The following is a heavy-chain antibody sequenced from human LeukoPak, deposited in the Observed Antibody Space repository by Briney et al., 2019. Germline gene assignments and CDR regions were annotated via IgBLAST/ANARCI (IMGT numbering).Heavy chain of an antibody. V-gene: IGHV3-48*01. CDR3: AKVGDSSSWYREFDY. CDR1: GFTFSSYS. J-gene: IGHJ4*02. CDR2: ISSSSSTI. Sequence: GGSLRLSCAASGFTFSSYSMNWVRQAPGKGLEWVSYISSSSSTIYYADSVKGRFTISRDNAKNTLYLEMNSLRAEDTAVYYCAKVGDSSSWYREFDYWGQGTLVTVSS. D-gene: IGHD6-13*01.